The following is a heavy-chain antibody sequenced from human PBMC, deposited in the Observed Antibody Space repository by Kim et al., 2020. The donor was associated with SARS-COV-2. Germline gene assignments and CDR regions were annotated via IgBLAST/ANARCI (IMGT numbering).Heavy chain of an antibody. CDR1: GFSFSIFD. CDR3: VKIRVPSGRDGFEI. D-gene: IGHD3-10*01. CDR2: ISGDGNDR. J-gene: IGHJ3*02. Sequence: GGSLRLSCAASGFSFSIFDVYWVRQAPGQGLEWLSVISGDGNDRYYADSVKGRFPISRDNSKNTLYLQMNSLTTEDTAVYFCVKIRVPSGRDGFEIWGHGTMVTVSS. V-gene: IGHV3-30*18.